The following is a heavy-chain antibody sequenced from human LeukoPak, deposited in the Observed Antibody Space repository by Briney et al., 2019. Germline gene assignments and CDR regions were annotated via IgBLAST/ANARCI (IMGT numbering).Heavy chain of an antibody. CDR2: IYHSGST. Sequence: PSETLSLTCAVSGGSISSSNWWNWVRQPPGKGLEWIGQIYHSGSTNYNPSLKSRVTISVDTSKNQFSLKLSSVTAADTAVYYCARRALGSVWGSFNQFGYYFDYWGQGTLVTVSS. CDR3: ARRALGSVWGSFNQFGYYFDY. CDR1: GGSISSSNW. J-gene: IGHJ4*02. V-gene: IGHV4-4*02. D-gene: IGHD3-16*01.